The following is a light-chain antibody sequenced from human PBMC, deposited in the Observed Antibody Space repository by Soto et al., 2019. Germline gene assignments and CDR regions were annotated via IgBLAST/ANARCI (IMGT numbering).Light chain of an antibody. V-gene: IGLV1-44*01. CDR3: AAWDDSLNGREV. J-gene: IGLJ1*01. Sequence: SVLAQRPSASGTPGRRVTIYCSGSSSNIGSNSVNWYQQLPGAAPKLLIYSNNQRPSGVPDRFSGSKSGTSASLAISGLQSEDEADYYCAAWDDSLNGREVFGTGTKVTVL. CDR1: SSNIGSNS. CDR2: SNN.